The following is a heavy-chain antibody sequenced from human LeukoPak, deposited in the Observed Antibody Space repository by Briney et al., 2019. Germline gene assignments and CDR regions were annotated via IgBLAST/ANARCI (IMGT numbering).Heavy chain of an antibody. V-gene: IGHV4-59*01. Sequence: PSQTLSLTCTVSGGSISSYYWSWIRQPPGKGLEWIGYIYYSGSTNSNPSLKSRVTISVDTSRNQFSLKLSSVTAADTAMYYCARYGYYAFDIWGQGTMVTVSS. CDR1: GGSISSYY. CDR2: IYYSGST. J-gene: IGHJ3*02. CDR3: ARYGYYAFDI. D-gene: IGHD3-22*01.